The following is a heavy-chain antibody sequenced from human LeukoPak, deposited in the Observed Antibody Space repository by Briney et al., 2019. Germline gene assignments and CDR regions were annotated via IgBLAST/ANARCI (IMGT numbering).Heavy chain of an antibody. CDR1: GFTFSSYA. D-gene: IGHD6-13*01. CDR2: ISYDGSNK. CDR3: AREKGWAAAGKGWLDY. Sequence: GSLRLSCAASGFTFSSYAMHWVRQAPGKGLEWVAVISYDGSNKYYADSVKGRFTISRDNSKNTLYLRMNSLRAEDTAVYYCAREKGWAAAGKGWLDYWGQGTLVTVSS. V-gene: IGHV3-30-3*01. J-gene: IGHJ4*02.